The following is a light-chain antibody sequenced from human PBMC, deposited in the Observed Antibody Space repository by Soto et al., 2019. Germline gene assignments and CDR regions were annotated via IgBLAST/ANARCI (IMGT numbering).Light chain of an antibody. CDR3: QQYNIWPPYT. Sequence: EIVMTQSPATLSVSPGERATLYCKASQRISSNLAWYQQKPGQPPRLLIYGASTRASGIPARFRGSGSGTEFTLTISGLQSEDFALYYCQQYNIWPPYTFGQGTKLEIK. V-gene: IGKV3-15*01. CDR1: QRISSN. CDR2: GAS. J-gene: IGKJ2*01.